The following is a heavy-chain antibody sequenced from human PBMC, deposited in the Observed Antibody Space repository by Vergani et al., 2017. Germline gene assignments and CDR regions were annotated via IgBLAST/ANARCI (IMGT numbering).Heavy chain of an antibody. CDR2: IRYDGSNK. CDR1: GFTFSSYG. D-gene: IGHD2-2*01. CDR3: AKVLPIVVVPAARGYYYYGMDV. J-gene: IGHJ6*02. Sequence: QVQLVESGGGVVQPGGSLRLSCAASGFTFSSYGMHWVRQAPGKGLEWVAFIRYDGSNKNYADSVKGRFTISRDNSKNTLYLQMNSLRAEDTAVYYCAKVLPIVVVPAARGYYYYGMDVWGQGTTVTVSS. V-gene: IGHV3-30*02.